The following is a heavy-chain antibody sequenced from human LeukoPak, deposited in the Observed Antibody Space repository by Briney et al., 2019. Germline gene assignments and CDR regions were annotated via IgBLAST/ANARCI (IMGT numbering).Heavy chain of an antibody. Sequence: ASVKVSCTASGYTFTGYYMHWVRQAPGQGLEWMGRINPNSGGTNYAQKFQGRVTMTRDTSISTAYMELSRLRSDDTAVYYCARGTTVTRAFDYWGQGTLVTVSS. J-gene: IGHJ4*02. CDR2: INPNSGGT. CDR1: GYTFTGYY. V-gene: IGHV1-2*06. D-gene: IGHD4-17*01. CDR3: ARGTTVTRAFDY.